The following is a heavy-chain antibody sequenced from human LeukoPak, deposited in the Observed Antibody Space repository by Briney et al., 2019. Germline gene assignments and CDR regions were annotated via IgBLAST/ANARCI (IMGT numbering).Heavy chain of an antibody. V-gene: IGHV4-59*01. Sequence: SETLSLTCIVSGXSISSYYWSWIRQPPGKGLEWIAYIYYSGSTNYNPSLKSRVTISVDTSKNQFPLKLSSVTAADTAVYYCARGLMMAVAGRGEFHYWGQGTLVTVSS. CDR2: IYYSGST. CDR1: GXSISSYY. D-gene: IGHD6-13*01. J-gene: IGHJ4*02. CDR3: ARGLMMAVAGRGEFHY.